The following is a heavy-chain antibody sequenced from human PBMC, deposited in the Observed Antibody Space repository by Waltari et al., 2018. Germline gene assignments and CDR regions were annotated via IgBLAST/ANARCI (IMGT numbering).Heavy chain of an antibody. CDR3: ASMAYSTSDRPYYRFEH. CDR2: IHYTGDT. D-gene: IGHD3-16*01. CDR1: GDSISSQY. V-gene: IGHV4-59*08. J-gene: IGHJ5*02. Sequence: QVQLQESGPGLVKPSETLSLTCTVSGDSISSQYWSWIRQSPGKGLELIGYIHYTGDTRYNPSLKSRVTMSVDTSKKQVSLNLSSVTATDTAVYYCASMAYSTSDRPYYRFEHWGQGTLVTVSS.